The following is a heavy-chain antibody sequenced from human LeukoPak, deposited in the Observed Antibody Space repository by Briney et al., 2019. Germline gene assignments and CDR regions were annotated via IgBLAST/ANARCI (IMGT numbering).Heavy chain of an antibody. V-gene: IGHV4-59*12. J-gene: IGHJ4*02. CDR1: GGSISSFY. CDR3: AREFWRSSFDY. CDR2: IHASGTT. D-gene: IGHD6-6*01. Sequence: SETLSLTCTVSGGSISSFYWSWIRQPPGKGLEWIGYIHASGTTNYSPSLKSRVTISVDSSKNHFSLKLSSVTAADTAVYYCAREFWRSSFDYRGQGTLVTVSS.